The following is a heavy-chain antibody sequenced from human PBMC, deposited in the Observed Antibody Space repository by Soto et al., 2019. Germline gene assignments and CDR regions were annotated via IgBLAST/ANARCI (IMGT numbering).Heavy chain of an antibody. J-gene: IGHJ4*02. Sequence: ASVKVSCNASGYTFTDHYMQWVRQAPGQGLEWMGWINPDSGDTDYAQKFQGRVTMTRDTSISTAHMEVSRLRSEDTAMYYCTTDAGYYYTDYWGQGTVVTVSS. CDR1: GYTFTDHY. CDR2: INPDSGDT. D-gene: IGHD3-9*01. CDR3: TTDAGYYYTDY. V-gene: IGHV1-2*02.